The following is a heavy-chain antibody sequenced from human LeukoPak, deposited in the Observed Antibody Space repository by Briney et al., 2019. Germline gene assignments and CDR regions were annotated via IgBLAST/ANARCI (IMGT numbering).Heavy chain of an antibody. Sequence: GGSLRLSCVASGFTFSSSWMSWVRQAPGKGLEWVANIKKDGSEKSYVESVRGRFTTSRDNAKNSLYLQLNSLRAEDTALYYCARDNPTDYWGQGTLVTVSS. CDR3: ARDNPTDY. CDR2: IKKDGSEK. V-gene: IGHV3-7*03. CDR1: GFTFSSSW. J-gene: IGHJ4*02.